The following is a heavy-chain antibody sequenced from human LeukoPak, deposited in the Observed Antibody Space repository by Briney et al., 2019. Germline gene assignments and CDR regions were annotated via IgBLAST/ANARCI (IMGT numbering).Heavy chain of an antibody. D-gene: IGHD3-10*01. CDR3: ARGAITMVRGVPSWFDP. V-gene: IGHV1-2*02. J-gene: IGHJ5*02. Sequence: ASVKVSCKSSGYTFTGYYMHWVRQAPGQGLEWMGWINPNSGGTNYAQKFQGRVTMTRDTFISTAYMELSRLRSDDTAVYYCARGAITMVRGVPSWFDPWGQGTLVTVSS. CDR1: GYTFTGYY. CDR2: INPNSGGT.